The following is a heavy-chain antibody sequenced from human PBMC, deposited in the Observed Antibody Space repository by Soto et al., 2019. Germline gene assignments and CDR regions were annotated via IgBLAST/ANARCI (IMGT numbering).Heavy chain of an antibody. D-gene: IGHD4-17*01. CDR2: IGSGGTT. CDR1: GFTFGGYA. V-gene: IGHV3-23*01. CDR3: ARGSHADYAY. J-gene: IGHJ4*02. Sequence: GGSLRLSCAAAGFTFGGYAMSWVRQAPGKGLEWVSAIGSGGTTYYVESVKGRFTISRDNSKNTLYLQMNSLRVEDTAVYYCARGSHADYAYWGQGTLVTVSS.